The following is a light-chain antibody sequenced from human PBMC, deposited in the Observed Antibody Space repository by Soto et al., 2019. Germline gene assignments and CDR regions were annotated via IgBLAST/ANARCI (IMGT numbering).Light chain of an antibody. CDR2: DVS. V-gene: IGLV2-14*03. CDR3: SSYTSSNPLYV. CDR1: TSDVGSYNY. Sequence: QSALTQPASVSGSPGQSITISCTGTTSDVGSYNYVSWYQHHPGKAPKLMIYDVSNRPSGVSNRFSGSKSGNTASLTISGLQAEDEADYYCSSYTSSNPLYVFGTGTKLTVL. J-gene: IGLJ1*01.